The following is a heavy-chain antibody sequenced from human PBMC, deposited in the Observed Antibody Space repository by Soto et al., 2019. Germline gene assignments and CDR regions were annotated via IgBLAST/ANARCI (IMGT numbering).Heavy chain of an antibody. V-gene: IGHV3-23*01. CDR1: GFIFSDYA. CDR2: MGGANGDT. J-gene: IGHJ3*02. Sequence: GGSLRLSCAASGFIFSDYAMSWVRQAPGKGLEWVAGMGGANGDTYYAESVRGRFAISRDNSKSTLFLQLSSLRAEDTAVYFCAKDGVDHNSVWDPFDIWGQGTLVTVS. CDR3: AKDGVDHNSVWDPFDI. D-gene: IGHD2-15*01.